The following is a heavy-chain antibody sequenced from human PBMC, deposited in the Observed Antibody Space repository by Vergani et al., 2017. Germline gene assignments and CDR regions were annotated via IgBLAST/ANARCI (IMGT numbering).Heavy chain of an antibody. Sequence: QLQLQESGSGLVKPSQTLSLTCAVSGGSISSGGYSWSWIRQPPGKGLEWLGYIYHSGSTYYNPSLKSRVTISVDRSKNQFSLKLSSVTAADTAVYYCARDATYYDILTGYYEEGWFDPWGQGTLVTVSS. CDR1: GGSISSGGYS. J-gene: IGHJ5*02. D-gene: IGHD3-9*01. V-gene: IGHV4-30-2*01. CDR2: IYHSGST. CDR3: ARDATYYDILTGYYEEGWFDP.